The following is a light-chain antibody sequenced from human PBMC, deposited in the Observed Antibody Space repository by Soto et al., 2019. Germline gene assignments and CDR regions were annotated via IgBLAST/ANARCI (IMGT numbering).Light chain of an antibody. CDR3: SSYVGNNNYV. Sequence: QSALTQPPSASGSPGQSVTFSCTGTSSDIGDYNYVSWYQQHPGKAPKLMIYEVTKRPSVVPDRFSGSKSGNMASLTVFGLQADDEADYYCSSYVGNNNYVFGTGTKVTVL. CDR1: SSDIGDYNY. J-gene: IGLJ1*01. CDR2: EVT. V-gene: IGLV2-8*01.